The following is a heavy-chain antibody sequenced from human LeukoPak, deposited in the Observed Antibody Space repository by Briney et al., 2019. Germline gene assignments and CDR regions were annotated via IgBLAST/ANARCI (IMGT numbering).Heavy chain of an antibody. CDR1: GFTFDDYA. CDR3: AKDVSSGYYFDY. D-gene: IGHD3-22*01. CDR2: ISWDGGST. V-gene: IGHV3-43D*03. Sequence: GGSLRLSCAASGFTFDDYAMHWVRQAPGKGLEWVSLISWDGGSTYYADSVKGRFTISRDNSKNSLYLQMNSLRAEDIALYYCAKDVSSGYYFDYWGQGTLVTVSS. J-gene: IGHJ4*02.